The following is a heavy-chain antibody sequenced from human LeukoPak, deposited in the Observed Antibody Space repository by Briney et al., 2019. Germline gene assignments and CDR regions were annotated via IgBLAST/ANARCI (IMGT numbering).Heavy chain of an antibody. CDR3: ARAEGALDY. D-gene: IGHD1-26*01. J-gene: IGHJ4*02. Sequence: GGSPGPSRAASGFTITTYAVNWVRPAPGKGLEWVSGIGGGWNEYYADSVKGRFIISSDSSQNLVHLQMNSLTVEDTAVYYCARAEGALDYWGQGTVHTVSS. CDR1: GFTITTYA. CDR2: IGGGWNE. V-gene: IGHV3-23*01.